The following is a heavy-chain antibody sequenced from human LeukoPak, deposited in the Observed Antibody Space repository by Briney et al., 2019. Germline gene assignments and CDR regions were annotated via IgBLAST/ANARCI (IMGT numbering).Heavy chain of an antibody. V-gene: IGHV1-2*02. Sequence: ASVKVSCKASGYTFTGYYMHSVRQAPGQGLEWMGWINPNSGGTNYAQKFQGRVTMTRDTSISTAYMELSRLRSDDTAVYYCARDHYYRSVSYYNNGGQGTLVTVSS. CDR3: ARDHYYRSVSYYNN. D-gene: IGHD3-10*01. J-gene: IGHJ4*02. CDR2: INPNSGGT. CDR1: GYTFTGYY.